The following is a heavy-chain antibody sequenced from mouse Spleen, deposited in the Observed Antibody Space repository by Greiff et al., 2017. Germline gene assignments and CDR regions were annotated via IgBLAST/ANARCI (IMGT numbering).Heavy chain of an antibody. D-gene: IGHD1-1*01. Sequence: VNLVESGAELVRPGTSVKVSCKASGYAFTNYLIEWVKQRPGQGLEWIGVINPGSGGTNYNEKFKGKATLTADKSSSTAYMQLSSLTSEDSAVYFCARGTNVFDYWGQGTTLTVSS. CDR2: INPGSGGT. CDR3: ARGTNVFDY. V-gene: IGHV1-54*01. J-gene: IGHJ2*01. CDR1: GYAFTNYL.